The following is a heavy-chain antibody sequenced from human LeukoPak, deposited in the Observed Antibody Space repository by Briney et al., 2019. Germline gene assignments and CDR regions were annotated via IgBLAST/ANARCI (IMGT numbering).Heavy chain of an antibody. D-gene: IGHD2-15*01. CDR1: GFTFSSYW. Sequence: GGSLRLSCTASGFTFSSYWMQWVRHAPGKGLVWVSRINSDGSGPSYADSVKGRFTISRDNSRNTLYLQMNNLSAEDTAVYYCARETSGSFPYWGHGTLVTVSP. J-gene: IGHJ4*01. CDR3: ARETSGSFPY. CDR2: INSDGSGP. V-gene: IGHV3-74*01.